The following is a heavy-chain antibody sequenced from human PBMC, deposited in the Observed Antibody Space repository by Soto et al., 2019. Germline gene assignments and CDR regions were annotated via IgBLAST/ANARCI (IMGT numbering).Heavy chain of an antibody. Sequence: QVQLQESGPRLVKPSETLSLTCTVSGDSISSYYWTWIRQPPGKGLEYIGYIYYSGRTYYNPSIKSRVTISVDTSKNQFSLKLSSVTAADTAVYYCARGHLGITTTGTWDDFDYWGQGTLVTVSS. D-gene: IGHD3-9*01. V-gene: IGHV4-59*01. J-gene: IGHJ4*02. CDR2: IYYSGRT. CDR1: GDSISSYY. CDR3: ARGHLGITTTGTWDDFDY.